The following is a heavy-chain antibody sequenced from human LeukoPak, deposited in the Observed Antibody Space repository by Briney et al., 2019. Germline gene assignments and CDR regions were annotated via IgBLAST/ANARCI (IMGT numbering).Heavy chain of an antibody. CDR3: AKTSVGEGRIIGSGYFDN. D-gene: IGHD2-15*01. J-gene: IGHJ4*02. Sequence: GGSLRLSCAASGFTFSNHAMNGVRRAPGKGLEGVSIFRGSGTVTYSAASVKGRFTISRDNSKNTLYLQMNSLRAEDTAVYYCAKTSVGEGRIIGSGYFDNWGQGTLVTVSS. CDR2: FRGSGTVT. V-gene: IGHV3-23*01. CDR1: GFTFSNHA.